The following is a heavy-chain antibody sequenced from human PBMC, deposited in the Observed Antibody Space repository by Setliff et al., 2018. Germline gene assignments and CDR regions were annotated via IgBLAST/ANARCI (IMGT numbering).Heavy chain of an antibody. CDR1: GHTFSSFSNYG. D-gene: IGHD5-18*01. CDR2: ISANNGNT. Sequence: ASVKVSCKASGHTFSSFSNYGISWVRQAPGQGLEWMGWISANNGNTNYAQKFQGRVTMTTDTSTSTAYMELSSLRSEDTAVYYCARVDTAMASSFDYWGQGTLVTVSS. V-gene: IGHV1-18*01. J-gene: IGHJ4*02. CDR3: ARVDTAMASSFDY.